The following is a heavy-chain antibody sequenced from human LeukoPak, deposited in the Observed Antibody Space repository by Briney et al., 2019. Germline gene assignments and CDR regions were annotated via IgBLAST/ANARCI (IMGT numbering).Heavy chain of an antibody. J-gene: IGHJ4*02. D-gene: IGHD3-22*01. CDR3: AGESDSSGYYFDY. CDR1: GFTFSSYW. Sequence: PGGSLRLSCAASGFTFSSYWMSWVRQAPGKGLEWVANIKQDGSEKYYVDSVKGRFTISRDNAKNSLYLQMNNLRAEDTAVYYCAGESDSSGYYFDYWGQGTLVTVSS. V-gene: IGHV3-7*01. CDR2: IKQDGSEK.